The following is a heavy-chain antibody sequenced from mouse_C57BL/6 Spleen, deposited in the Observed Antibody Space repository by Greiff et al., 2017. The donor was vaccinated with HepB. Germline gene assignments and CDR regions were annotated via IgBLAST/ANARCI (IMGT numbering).Heavy chain of an antibody. Sequence: EVQLQQSGTVLARPGASVKMSCKTSGYTFTSYWMHWVKQRPGQGLEWIGAIYPGNSDTSYNQKFKGKAKLTAVTSASTAYMGLSSLTNEDSAVYYCTRWDITTEGAMDYWGQGTSVTVSS. V-gene: IGHV1-5*01. D-gene: IGHD1-1*01. CDR3: TRWDITTEGAMDY. CDR2: IYPGNSDT. J-gene: IGHJ4*01. CDR1: GYTFTSYW.